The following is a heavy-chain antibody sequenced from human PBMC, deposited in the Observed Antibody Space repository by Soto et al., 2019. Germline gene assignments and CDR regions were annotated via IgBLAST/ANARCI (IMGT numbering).Heavy chain of an antibody. J-gene: IGHJ4*02. V-gene: IGHV3-30*18. CDR2: ISYDGSNK. CDR1: GFTFRSYG. D-gene: IGHD3-10*01. Sequence: GGSLRLSCAASGFTFRSYGMHWVRQAPGKGLEWVAVISYDGSNKYYADSVKGRFTISRDNSKNTVYLQMNSLRAEDTAVYYCAKEYYYGSGSYSYDYWGPGTQVTVSS. CDR3: AKEYYYGSGSYSYDY.